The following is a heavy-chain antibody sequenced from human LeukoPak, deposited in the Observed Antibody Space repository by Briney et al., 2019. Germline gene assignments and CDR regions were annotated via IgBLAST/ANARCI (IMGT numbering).Heavy chain of an antibody. D-gene: IGHD2-15*01. CDR3: ARSQVSVVVVGAVDY. V-gene: IGHV3-30*04. CDR2: ISYDGSNK. CDR1: GFTFSSYA. J-gene: IGHJ4*02. Sequence: GRSLRLSCAASGFTFSSYAMHWVRQAPGKGLEWVAVISYDGSNKYYADSVKGRFTISRDNSKNTLYLQMNSLRAEDTAVYYRARSQVSVVVVGAVDYWGQGTLVTVSS.